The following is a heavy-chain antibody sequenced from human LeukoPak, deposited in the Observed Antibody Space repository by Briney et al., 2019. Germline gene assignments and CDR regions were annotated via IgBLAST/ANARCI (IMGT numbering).Heavy chain of an antibody. J-gene: IGHJ4*02. V-gene: IGHV4-34*01. CDR3: ARGEEVVVLAAIFYFDY. CDR2: INHSGST. D-gene: IGHD2-2*01. Sequence: SETLSPTCAVNGGSFSGYYWSWIRQPPGKGLEWIGEINHSGSTNYNPSLKSRVTISVDTSKNQFSLKLSSVTAADTAVYYCARGEEVVVLAAIFYFDYWGQGTLVTVSS. CDR1: GGSFSGYY.